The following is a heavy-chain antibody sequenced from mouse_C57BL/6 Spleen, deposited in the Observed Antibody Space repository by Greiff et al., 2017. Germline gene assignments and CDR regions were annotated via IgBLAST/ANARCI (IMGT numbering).Heavy chain of an antibody. D-gene: IGHD2-4*01. V-gene: IGHV1-80*01. J-gene: IGHJ4*01. CDR3: ARSPIYYDHDDYAMDY. CDR2: IYPGDGDT. CDR1: GYAFSSYW. Sequence: QVQLQQSGAELVKPGASVKISCKASGYAFSSYWMNWVKQRPGKGLEWIGQIYPGDGDTNYNGKFKGKATLTAEKSSSTAYMQLSSLTSEDSAVYFCARSPIYYDHDDYAMDYWGQGTSVTVSS.